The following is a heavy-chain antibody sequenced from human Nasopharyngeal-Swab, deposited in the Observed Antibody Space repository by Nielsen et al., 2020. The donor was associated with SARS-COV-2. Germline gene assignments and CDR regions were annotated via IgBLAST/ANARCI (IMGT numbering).Heavy chain of an antibody. Sequence: WIRQPPGKGLEWVSGISWNSGSIGYADSVKGRLTISRDNAKNSLYLQMNSLRAEDTALYYCANLFAVTTSGYYYGMDVWGQGTTVTVSS. D-gene: IGHD4-17*01. CDR3: ANLFAVTTSGYYYGMDV. J-gene: IGHJ6*02. V-gene: IGHV3-9*01. CDR2: ISWNSGSI.